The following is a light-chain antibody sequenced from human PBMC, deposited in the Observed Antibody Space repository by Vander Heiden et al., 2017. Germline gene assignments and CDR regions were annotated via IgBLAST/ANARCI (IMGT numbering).Light chain of an antibody. CDR1: QSVGNYY. Sequence: ETLLTQSPCSLSLSPGDRATLSCRASQSVGNYYLGWFQQKPGQVPRLLIYDASNRDSGTPDRFSGSGSGTDFTLTINRLESEDFAVYYCQQNAVSPITFGQGTRLEI. J-gene: IGKJ5*01. CDR2: DAS. V-gene: IGKV3-20*01. CDR3: QQNAVSPIT.